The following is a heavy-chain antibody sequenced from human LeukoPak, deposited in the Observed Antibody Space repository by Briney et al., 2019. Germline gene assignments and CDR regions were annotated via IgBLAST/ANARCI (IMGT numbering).Heavy chain of an antibody. D-gene: IGHD2-15*01. Sequence: SETLSLTCAVYGGSFSGYYWSWIRQPPGKGLEWIGGINHSRTTNYNPSLKSRVTISVDTSKNQFSLKLSSVTAADTAVYYCARDVDATSGWFDPWGQGTLVTVSS. CDR3: ARDVDATSGWFDP. V-gene: IGHV4-34*01. J-gene: IGHJ5*02. CDR2: INHSRTT. CDR1: GGSFSGYY.